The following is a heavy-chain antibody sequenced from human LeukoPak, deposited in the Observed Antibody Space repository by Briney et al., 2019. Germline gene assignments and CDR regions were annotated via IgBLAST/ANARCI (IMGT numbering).Heavy chain of an antibody. CDR1: GGSISSYY. J-gene: IGHJ4*02. D-gene: IGHD1-26*01. V-gene: IGHV4-59*01. Sequence: PSETLSLTCTVSGGSISSYYWSWIRQPPGKGLEWIGYIYYSGSTNYNPSLKSRVTISVDTSKNQFSLKLSSVTAADTAVYYCARGSQQPSGSYFDYWGQGTLVTVSS. CDR2: IYYSGST. CDR3: ARGSQQPSGSYFDY.